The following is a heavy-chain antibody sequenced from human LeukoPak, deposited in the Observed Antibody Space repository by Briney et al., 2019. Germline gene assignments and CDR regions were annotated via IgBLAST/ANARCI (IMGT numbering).Heavy chain of an antibody. Sequence: PSETLSLTCTVSGGSISSSSYYWGWIRQPPGKGLEWIGSIYYSGSTYYNPSLKSRVTISVDTSKNQFSLKLSSVTAADTAVYYCARVGPIQDDYDFWSGYSQPGYDWGQGTLVTVSS. D-gene: IGHD3-3*01. V-gene: IGHV4-39*07. CDR2: IYYSGST. CDR3: ARVGPIQDDYDFWSGYSQPGYD. J-gene: IGHJ4*02. CDR1: GGSISSSSYY.